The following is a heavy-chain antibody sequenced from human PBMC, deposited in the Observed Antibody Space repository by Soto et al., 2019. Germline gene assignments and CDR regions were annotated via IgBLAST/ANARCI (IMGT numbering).Heavy chain of an antibody. V-gene: IGHV4-59*01. CDR2: IYYSGST. J-gene: IGHJ6*03. Sequence: SETLSLTCTVSGGSISSYYLSWIRQPPGKGLEWIGYIYYSGSTNYNPSLKSRVTISVDTSKNQFSLKLSSVTAADTAVYHCARVTGDCSSTSCYYYYYMDVWGKGTTVTVSS. D-gene: IGHD2-2*03. CDR3: ARVTGDCSSTSCYYYYYMDV. CDR1: GGSISSYY.